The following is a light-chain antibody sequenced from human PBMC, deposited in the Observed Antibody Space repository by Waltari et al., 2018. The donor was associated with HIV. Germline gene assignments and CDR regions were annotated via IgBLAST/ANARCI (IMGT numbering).Light chain of an antibody. V-gene: IGKV1-39*01. CDR3: QQSYSSPIT. CDR1: ETINRS. CDR2: LAV. J-gene: IGKJ5*01. Sequence: DIHMSQSPSSLSAFIGDRVTITCRASETINRSLNWYQQKPGKAPKVLIYLAVTSQCGVPSRFIGSGSGTDFALAISGLQPEDSGTYYCQQSYSSPITFGQGTRLEI.